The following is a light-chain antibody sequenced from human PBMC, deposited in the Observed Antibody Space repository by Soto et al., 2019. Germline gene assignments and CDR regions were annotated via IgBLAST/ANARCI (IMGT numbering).Light chain of an antibody. CDR2: WAS. CDR3: QQSYSSPLT. V-gene: IGKV4-1*01. J-gene: IGKJ4*01. Sequence: DIVMTQSPDSLALSLAKRAPFNCSSAQVVFNNSYIKNTLAGYQQKPGHPPKVLIYWASTRESGVPDRFSGSGSGTDFTLTISDLQAEDVAVYYCQQSYSSPLTFGGGTKVEIK. CDR1: QVVFNNSYIKNT.